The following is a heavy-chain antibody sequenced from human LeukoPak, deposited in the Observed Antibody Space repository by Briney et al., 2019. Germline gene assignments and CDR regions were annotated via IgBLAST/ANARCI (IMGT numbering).Heavy chain of an antibody. J-gene: IGHJ6*03. CDR3: ARDIVDFYYYYYYMDV. CDR1: GFTFSDYY. D-gene: IGHD2-21*01. Sequence: KAGGSLRLSCAASGFTFSDYYMSWIRQAPGKGLEWVSYISSSGSTIYYADSVKGRFTISRDNAKNSLYLQMNSLRAEDTALYYCARDIVDFYYYYYYMDVWGKGTTVTVSS. V-gene: IGHV3-11*01. CDR2: ISSSGSTI.